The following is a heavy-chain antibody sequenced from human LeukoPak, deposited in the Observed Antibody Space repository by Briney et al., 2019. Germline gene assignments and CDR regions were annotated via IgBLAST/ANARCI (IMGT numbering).Heavy chain of an antibody. CDR1: GFSLSTTGVG. J-gene: IGHJ4*02. V-gene: IGHV2-5*01. D-gene: IGHD4-11*01. CDR2: IYWHDET. Sequence: SGPTLVKPPHPLTLTCTFSGFSLSTTGVGVGWIRQPPGKALEWLSLIYWHDETRYNPSLKSRPTFAKDTSKNQVVLTVTNMDPVDTATCYCARRPEGTLTTTFDYWGQGTLVTVSS. CDR3: ARRPEGTLTTTFDY.